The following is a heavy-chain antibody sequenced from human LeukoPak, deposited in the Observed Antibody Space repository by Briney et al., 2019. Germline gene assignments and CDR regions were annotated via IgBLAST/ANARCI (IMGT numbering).Heavy chain of an antibody. CDR1: GFTVVSYW. CDR2: ISSSSSYI. V-gene: IGHV3-21*01. J-gene: IGHJ1*01. Sequence: PGGSLRLSCAASGFTVVSYWMSWVRQAPGKGLEWVSSISSSSSYIYYTDSVKGRFTISRDNAKNSLYLQMNSLRAEDTAVYYCARDRCSGGSCYAEYFQHWGQGTLVTVSS. CDR3: ARDRCSGGSCYAEYFQH. D-gene: IGHD2-15*01.